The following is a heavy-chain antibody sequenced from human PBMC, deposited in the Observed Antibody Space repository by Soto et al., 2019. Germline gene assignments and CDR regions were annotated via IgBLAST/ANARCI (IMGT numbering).Heavy chain of an antibody. J-gene: IGHJ6*02. V-gene: IGHV3-33*01. CDR3: ARDRRLGGYSYGPALYGMDV. D-gene: IGHD5-18*01. Sequence: PGGSLRLSCAASGFTFSSYGMHWVRQAPGKGLEWVAVIWYDGSNKYYADSAKGRFTISRDNSKNTLYLQMNSLRAEDTAVYYCARDRRLGGYSYGPALYGMDVWGQGTTVTVSS. CDR1: GFTFSSYG. CDR2: IWYDGSNK.